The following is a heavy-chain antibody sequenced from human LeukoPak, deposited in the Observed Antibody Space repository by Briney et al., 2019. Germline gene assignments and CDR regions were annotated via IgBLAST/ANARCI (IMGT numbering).Heavy chain of an antibody. CDR2: ISSTSSYI. CDR1: GFSISTYS. J-gene: IGHJ5*01. V-gene: IGHV3-21*01. Sequence: PGGSLRLSCAASGFSISTYSMDWVRQAPGKGLEWVSSISSTSSYIYYADSVKGRFTISRDNAKNSLYLQMSSLRVEDTAVYYCAGSAQLTWFDSWGQGTLVTVSS. CDR3: AGSAQLTWFDS. D-gene: IGHD1-1*01.